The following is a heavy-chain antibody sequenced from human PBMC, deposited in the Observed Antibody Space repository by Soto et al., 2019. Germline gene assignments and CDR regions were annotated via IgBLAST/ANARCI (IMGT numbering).Heavy chain of an antibody. D-gene: IGHD6-19*01. J-gene: IGHJ1*01. CDR3: ARGYRIAVAGTQYFQH. CDR1: GGSFSGHY. V-gene: IGHV4-34*01. CDR2: INHSGST. Sequence: SVTLPLTWTVSGGSFSGHYWSWIRQPPGKGLEWIGEINHSGSTNYNPSLKSRVTISVDTSKNQFSLKLSSVTAADTAVYYCARGYRIAVAGTQYFQHWGQGTLVTVSS.